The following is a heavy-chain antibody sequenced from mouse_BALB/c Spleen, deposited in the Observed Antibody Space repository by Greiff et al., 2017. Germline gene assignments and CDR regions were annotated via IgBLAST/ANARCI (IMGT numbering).Heavy chain of an antibody. D-gene: IGHD1-1*01. CDR3: ARGSVVPYAMDY. Sequence: EVQLQQSGPELVKPGASVKISCKASGYSFTGYYMHWVKQSHVKSLEWIGRINPYNGATSYNQNFKDKASLTVDKSSSTAYMELHSLTSEDSAVYYCARGSVVPYAMDYWGQGTSVTVSS. CDR2: INPYNGAT. J-gene: IGHJ4*01. CDR1: GYSFTGYY. V-gene: IGHV1-31*01.